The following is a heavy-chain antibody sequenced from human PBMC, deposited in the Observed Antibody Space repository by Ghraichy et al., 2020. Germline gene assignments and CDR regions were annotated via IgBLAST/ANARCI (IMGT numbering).Heavy chain of an antibody. D-gene: IGHD1-26*01. Sequence: GSLRLSCAASGFTFSMYWMHWARQVPGKGLVWVGRIRNDGQGATYADSVKGRFTISRDIAKNTLYLQMNSLRGEDTAVYYCASGSGTYSTYGMDVWGQGTTVTVSS. J-gene: IGHJ6*02. CDR2: IRNDGQGA. V-gene: IGHV3-74*01. CDR1: GFTFSMYW. CDR3: ASGSGTYSTYGMDV.